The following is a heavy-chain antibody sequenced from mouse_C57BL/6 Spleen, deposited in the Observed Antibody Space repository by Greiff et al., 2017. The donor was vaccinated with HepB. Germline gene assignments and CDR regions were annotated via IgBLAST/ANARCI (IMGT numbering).Heavy chain of an antibody. D-gene: IGHD2-3*01. CDR2: IWRGGST. Sequence: VQLVESGPSLVQPSQSLSITCTVSGFSLTSYGVHWVRQSPGKGLEWLGVIWRGGSTDYNAAFMSRLSITKDNSKSQVFFKMNSLQADDTAIYYCAKNWGLLPIYYAMDYWGQGTSVTVSS. V-gene: IGHV2-5-1*01. CDR1: GFSLTSYG. CDR3: AKNWGLLPIYYAMDY. J-gene: IGHJ4*01.